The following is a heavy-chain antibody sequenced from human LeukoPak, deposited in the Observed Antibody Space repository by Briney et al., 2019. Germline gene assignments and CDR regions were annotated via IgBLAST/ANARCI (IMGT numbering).Heavy chain of an antibody. D-gene: IGHD2-15*01. V-gene: IGHV3-48*04. Sequence: PGGSLRLSCAASGFTFSSYSMNWVRQAPGRGLEWVSYISGSSSIIYYADSMKGRFTVSRDNAKNSLFLQMNSLRGEDTAVYYCASDGDWGGYSRPDFWGQGTLVTVSS. CDR2: ISGSSSII. CDR1: GFTFSSYS. J-gene: IGHJ4*02. CDR3: ASDGDWGGYSRPDF.